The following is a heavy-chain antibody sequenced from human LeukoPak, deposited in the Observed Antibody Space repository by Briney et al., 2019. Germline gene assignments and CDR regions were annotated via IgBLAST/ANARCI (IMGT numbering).Heavy chain of an antibody. CDR1: GGSISSSSYY. J-gene: IGHJ5*02. Sequence: PSKTLSLTCTVSGGSISSSSYYWGWIRQPPGKGLEWIGNIYFSGSTYYNPSLKSRLSISVDTSKSQFSLRLTSVTAADTAVYYCARHLYSSSWQNWFDPWGQGTLVTVSS. CDR3: ARHLYSSSWQNWFDP. V-gene: IGHV4-39*01. D-gene: IGHD6-13*01. CDR2: IYFSGST.